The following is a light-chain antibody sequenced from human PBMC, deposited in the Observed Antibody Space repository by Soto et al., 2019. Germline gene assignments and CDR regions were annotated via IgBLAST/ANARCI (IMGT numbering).Light chain of an antibody. J-gene: IGKJ2*01. CDR2: AAS. Sequence: EVVMTQSPATLSVSPGERATLSCRASQSVNNHLAWYQQRPGQAPRLLIYAASTRATGVPARFSGSGSGTDFTLTISSLQSEDFAIYFCQQYNHWPPYTFGQGTKLEIK. CDR1: QSVNNH. V-gene: IGKV3-15*01. CDR3: QQYNHWPPYT.